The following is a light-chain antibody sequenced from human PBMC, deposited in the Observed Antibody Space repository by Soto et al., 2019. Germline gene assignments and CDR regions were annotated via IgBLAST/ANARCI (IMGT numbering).Light chain of an antibody. Sequence: EVVMTQSPATLYVSPGERVTLSCRASQAVGYNLAWYQHKPGQAPRLLIYGASTRVTGIPTRFSGSGSGTEFTLTISSLQSEDFAIYYCQQYNSYRTFGQGTKVEIK. CDR3: QQYNSYRT. J-gene: IGKJ1*01. CDR2: GAS. V-gene: IGKV3-15*01. CDR1: QAVGYN.